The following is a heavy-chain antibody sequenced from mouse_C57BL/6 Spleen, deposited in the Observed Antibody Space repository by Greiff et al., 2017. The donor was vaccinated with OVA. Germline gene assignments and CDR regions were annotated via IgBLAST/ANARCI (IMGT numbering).Heavy chain of an antibody. V-gene: IGHV2-4*01. D-gene: IGHD3-2*01. CDR1: GFSLTSYG. CDR2: IWSGGST. Sequence: QVQLKESGPGLVQPSQCLSITCTVSGFSLTSYGVHWVRQPPGKGLEWLGVIWSGGSTDYNAAFISRLSISKDNSKSQVFFKMNSLQADDTAIYYCAKNWGARQGFAYWGQGTLVTVSA. CDR3: AKNWGARQGFAY. J-gene: IGHJ3*01.